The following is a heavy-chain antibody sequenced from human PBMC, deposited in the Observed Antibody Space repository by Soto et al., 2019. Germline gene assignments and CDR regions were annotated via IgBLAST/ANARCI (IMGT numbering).Heavy chain of an antibody. CDR1: GGSISSYY. D-gene: IGHD2-15*01. J-gene: IGHJ6*02. V-gene: IGHV4-59*01. CDR3: ARWGLGPYCTGGSCYLGYYYGMDV. Sequence: PSETLSLTCTVSGGSISSYYWSWIRQPPGKGLEWMGYIYYSGSTNYNPSLKSRVTISVDTSKNQFSLKLSSVTAADTAVYYCARWGLGPYCTGGSCYLGYYYGMDVWGQGTTVTVSS. CDR2: IYYSGST.